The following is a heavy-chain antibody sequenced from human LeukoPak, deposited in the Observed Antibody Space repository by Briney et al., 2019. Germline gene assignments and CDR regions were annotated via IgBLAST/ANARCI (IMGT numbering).Heavy chain of an antibody. J-gene: IGHJ4*02. Sequence: GGSLRLSCAASGFTFSSYSMNWVRQAPGEGLEWVSYISSLSGTIYYADSVKGRFTISRDNAKNSLYLQMNTLRADDTAVYYCARALLGTNWKIFDSWGQGTLVTVSS. V-gene: IGHV3-48*01. CDR2: ISSLSGTI. CDR3: ARALLGTNWKIFDS. D-gene: IGHD1-1*01. CDR1: GFTFSSYS.